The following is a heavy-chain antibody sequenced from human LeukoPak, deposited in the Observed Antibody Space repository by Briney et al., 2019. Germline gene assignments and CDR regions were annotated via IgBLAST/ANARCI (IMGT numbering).Heavy chain of an antibody. CDR2: INHSGST. CDR1: GGSFSGYY. D-gene: IGHD5-24*01. CDR3: AGGYNPYYYYYMDV. V-gene: IGHV4-34*01. Sequence: SETLSLTCAVYGGSFSGYYWSWIRQPPGKGLEWIGEINHSGSTNYNPSLKSRVTISVDTSKNQFSLKLSSVTAADTAVYYCAGGYNPYYYYYMDVWGKGTTVTISS. J-gene: IGHJ6*03.